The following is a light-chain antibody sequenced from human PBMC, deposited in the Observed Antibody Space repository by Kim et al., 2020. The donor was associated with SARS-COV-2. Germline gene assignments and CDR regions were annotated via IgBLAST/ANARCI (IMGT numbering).Light chain of an antibody. CDR2: QAS. J-gene: IGKJ1*01. CDR3: QQYRSHWT. Sequence: SASVGDRVTITCRASQSIDIGVAWYQQVPGKAPKLLIYQASSLESDVPSRFSGSGSGTEFTLTISSLQPDDFATYYCQQYRSHWTFGQGTKVDIK. CDR1: QSIDIG. V-gene: IGKV1-5*03.